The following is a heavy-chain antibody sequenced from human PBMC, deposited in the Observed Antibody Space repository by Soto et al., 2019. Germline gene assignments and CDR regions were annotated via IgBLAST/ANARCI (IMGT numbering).Heavy chain of an antibody. CDR2: LYWDDDK. CDR3: VQSRCGGDCLQIYSSHSYDGLDV. CDR1: GLSLRTTGVG. J-gene: IGHJ6*02. V-gene: IGHV2-5*02. Sequence: QITLKESGPTLVKPTQTLTLTCTFSGLSLRTTGVGVGWVRQPPGKALEWLALLYWDDDKRYSPSLKSRLTITKDTSEKQVVLTMTNMDTVDTATYYCVQSRCGGDCLQIYSSHSYDGLDVWGQGTTVTVSS. D-gene: IGHD2-21*02.